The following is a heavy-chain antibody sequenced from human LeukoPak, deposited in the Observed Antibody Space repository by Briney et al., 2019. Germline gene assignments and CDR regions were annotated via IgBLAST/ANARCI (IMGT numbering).Heavy chain of an antibody. CDR3: GRGSGVADY. Sequence: PGGSLRLSCVASGFTFSRYWMHWVRQAPGKGLVWVPRINSDGGSITYADSVKGRFTISRDNAKNTLYLQMTSLRVEDTAVYYCGRGSGVADYWGQGALVTVSS. D-gene: IGHD7-27*01. V-gene: IGHV3-74*03. CDR2: INSDGGSI. J-gene: IGHJ4*02. CDR1: GFTFSRYW.